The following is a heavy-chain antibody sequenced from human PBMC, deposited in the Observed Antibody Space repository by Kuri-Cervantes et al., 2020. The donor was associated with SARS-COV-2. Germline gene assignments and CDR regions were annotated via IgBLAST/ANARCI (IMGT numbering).Heavy chain of an antibody. CDR1: GFTFSSYA. CDR3: ARDLAYYYGMDV. Sequence: GGSLRLSCAASGFTFSSYAMHWVRQAPGKGLEWVANIKQDGSEKYYVDSVKGRFTISRDNAKNSLYLQMNSLRAEDTAVYYCARDLAYYYGMDVWGQGTTVTVSS. D-gene: IGHD3-16*01. CDR2: IKQDGSEK. J-gene: IGHJ6*02. V-gene: IGHV3-7*03.